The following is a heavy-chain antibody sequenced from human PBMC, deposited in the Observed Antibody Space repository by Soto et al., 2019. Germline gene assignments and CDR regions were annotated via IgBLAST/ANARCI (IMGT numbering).Heavy chain of an antibody. CDR2: MNPNSGNT. Sequence: ASVKVSCKASGYTFTSYDINWVRQATGQGLEWMGWMNPNSGNTGYAQKFQGRVTMTRNTSISTAYMELSSLRSEDTAVYYCASSLLWFGELPPRNAFDIWGQGTMVTVSS. CDR1: GYTFTSYD. V-gene: IGHV1-8*01. J-gene: IGHJ3*02. D-gene: IGHD3-10*01. CDR3: ASSLLWFGELPPRNAFDI.